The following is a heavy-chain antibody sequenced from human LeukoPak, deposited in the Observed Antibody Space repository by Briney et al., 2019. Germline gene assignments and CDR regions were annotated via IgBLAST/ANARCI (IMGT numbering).Heavy chain of an antibody. CDR3: SRQGCTTTSCHTIDS. D-gene: IGHD2-2*02. CDR1: GYSFTTSW. CDR2: INPADSEI. V-gene: IGHV5-51*01. J-gene: IGHJ4*02. Sequence: GESLKISCKGSGYSFTTSWIGWVRQMPGKGLELMGIINPADSEIRYSPSFQGQVTISVDKSISTAYLQWSSLKASDTAMYYCSRQGCTTTSCHTIDSWGQGTLVTVSS.